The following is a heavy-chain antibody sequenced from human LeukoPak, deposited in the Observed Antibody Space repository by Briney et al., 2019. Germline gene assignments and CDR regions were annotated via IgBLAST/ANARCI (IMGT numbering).Heavy chain of an antibody. CDR1: GYTFTSYG. D-gene: IGHD3-10*01. J-gene: IGHJ5*02. CDR3: ARDGGWFGENNWFDP. Sequence: ASVKVSCKASGYTFTSYGISWVRQAPGQGLEWMGWISACNGNTNYAQKLQGRVTMTTDTSTSTAYMELRSLRSDDAAVYYCARDGGWFGENNWFDPWGQGTLVTVSS. V-gene: IGHV1-18*01. CDR2: ISACNGNT.